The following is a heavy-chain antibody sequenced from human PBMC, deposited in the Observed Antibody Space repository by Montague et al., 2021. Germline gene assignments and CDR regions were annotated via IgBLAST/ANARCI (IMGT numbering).Heavy chain of an antibody. CDR1: GGSISSYY. CDR2: IYYSGST. D-gene: IGHD5-18*01. J-gene: IGHJ3*01. CDR3: ARDSYGPGGFDV. V-gene: IGHV4-59*01. Sequence: SETLSLTCIVSGGSISSYYWSWIRQPPGKGLEWIGYIYYSGSTNYNPSLKSRVTISLDTSKNQFSLKLNSVTAADTAAYYCARDSYGPGGFDVWGQGTMVTVSS.